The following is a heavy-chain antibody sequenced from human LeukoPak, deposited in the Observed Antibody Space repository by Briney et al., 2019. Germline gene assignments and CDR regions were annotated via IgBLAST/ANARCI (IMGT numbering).Heavy chain of an antibody. J-gene: IGHJ3*02. CDR1: GHTFTSYG. CDR2: ISAYNGNT. Sequence: ASVKVSCKASGHTFTSYGISWVRQAPGQGLEWMGWISAYNGNTNYAQKLQGRVTMTTDTSTSTAYMELRSLRSDDTAVYYCARSLSGYDAFDIWGQGTMVTVSS. D-gene: IGHD5-12*01. V-gene: IGHV1-18*01. CDR3: ARSLSGYDAFDI.